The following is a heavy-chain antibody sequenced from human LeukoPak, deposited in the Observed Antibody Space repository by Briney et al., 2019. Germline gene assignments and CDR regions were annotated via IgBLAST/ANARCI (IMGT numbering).Heavy chain of an antibody. J-gene: IGHJ4*02. CDR1: GSTFSSYS. V-gene: IGHV3-21*01. CDR2: VTTSSSYI. D-gene: IGHD6-19*01. CDR3: ARVHSSGQLETFDY. Sequence: GGSLRLSCATSGSTFSSYSMNWVRQAPGRGLEWVSSVTTSSSYIYYADSVKGRFTSSRDNAKNSLYLQMNSLRAEDTAVYYCARVHSSGQLETFDYWGQGTLVTVSS.